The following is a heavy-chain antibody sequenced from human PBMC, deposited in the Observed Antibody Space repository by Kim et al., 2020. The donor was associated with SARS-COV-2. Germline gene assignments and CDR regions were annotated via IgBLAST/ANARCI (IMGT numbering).Heavy chain of an antibody. CDR3: ARDRHHLLLGNYMDV. Sequence: SETLSLTCTVYGGSFSDYYWSWIRQSPGKGLEWIGEISHRGNTDYNPSLKSRVTISVDTSKNQFSLNLTSVTAADTAIYFCARDRHHLLLGNYMDVWGKGTTVSVSS. CDR2: ISHRGNT. CDR1: GGSFSDYY. V-gene: IGHV4-34*01. D-gene: IGHD2-2*01. J-gene: IGHJ6*03.